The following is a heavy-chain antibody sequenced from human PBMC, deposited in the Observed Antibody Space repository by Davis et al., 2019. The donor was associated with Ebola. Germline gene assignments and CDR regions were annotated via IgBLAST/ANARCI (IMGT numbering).Heavy chain of an antibody. CDR2: INHSGST. Sequence: GSLRLSCAASGFTVSSNYMSWIRQPPGKGLEWIGEINHSGSTNYNPSLKSRVTISVDTSKNQFSLKLSSVTAADTAVYYCARRSIAAPFDYWGQGTLVTVSS. J-gene: IGHJ4*02. CDR3: ARRSIAAPFDY. V-gene: IGHV4-34*01. D-gene: IGHD6-6*01. CDR1: GFTVSSNY.